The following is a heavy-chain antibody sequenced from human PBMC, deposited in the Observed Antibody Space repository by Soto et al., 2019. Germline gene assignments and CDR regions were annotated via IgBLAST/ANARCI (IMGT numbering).Heavy chain of an antibody. CDR2: ISWDSGDI. CDR1: GFAFDDYV. CDR3: AKDIYQLLEFCSGGSCYLAGGYGY. V-gene: IGHV3-9*01. D-gene: IGHD2-15*01. J-gene: IGHJ4*02. Sequence: GGSLSLSCAASGFAFDDYVMHWVRQAPGKGLEWVACISWDSGDIGYADSVKGRFTISRDNAKNSLYLQMNSLRAEDTALYYCAKDIYQLLEFCSGGSCYLAGGYGYWGQGT.